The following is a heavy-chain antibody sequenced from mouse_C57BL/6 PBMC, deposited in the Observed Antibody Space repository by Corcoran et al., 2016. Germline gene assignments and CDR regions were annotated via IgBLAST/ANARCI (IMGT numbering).Heavy chain of an antibody. CDR1: GYTFTDYY. CDR3: ARKLYDYGSSPRAMDY. CDR2: INPNNGGT. D-gene: IGHD1-1*01. J-gene: IGHJ4*01. Sequence: EVQLQQSGPELVKPGASVKISCKASGYTFTDYYMNWVKQSHGKSLEWIGDINPNNGGTSYNQKFKGKATLTVDKSSSTAYMELRSLTSEDSAVYYCARKLYDYGSSPRAMDYWGQGTSVTVSS. V-gene: IGHV1-26*01.